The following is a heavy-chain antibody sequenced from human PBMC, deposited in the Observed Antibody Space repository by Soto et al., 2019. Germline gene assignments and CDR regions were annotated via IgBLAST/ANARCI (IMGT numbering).Heavy chain of an antibody. V-gene: IGHV3-48*01. J-gene: IGHJ3*02. Sequence: EVQLVESGGGLVQPGGSLRLSCAASGFTFSSYSMNWVRQAPGKGLEWVSYISSSSSTIYYADSAKGRFTISRDNAKXXXXXXXXXXXXXXXXXXXXXXXXXXXFGAFDIWGQGTMLTVSS. CDR1: GFTFSSYS. D-gene: IGHD3-10*01. CDR2: ISSSSSTI. CDR3: XXXXXXXFGAFDI.